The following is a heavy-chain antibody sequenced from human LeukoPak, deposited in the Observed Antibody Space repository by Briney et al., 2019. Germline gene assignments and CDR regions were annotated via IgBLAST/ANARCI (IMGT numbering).Heavy chain of an antibody. J-gene: IGHJ4*02. Sequence: GGSLRLSCAASGFPFDSYGMHWVRQAPGKGLEWVAVIWYDGSKTYYVDSAKGRFTISRDYSKNTLYLQMSSLRVEDTAVYYCARAGASNEFDYWGQGTLVTVSS. CDR3: ARAGASNEFDY. CDR2: IWYDGSKT. D-gene: IGHD2-8*01. V-gene: IGHV3-33*08. CDR1: GFPFDSYG.